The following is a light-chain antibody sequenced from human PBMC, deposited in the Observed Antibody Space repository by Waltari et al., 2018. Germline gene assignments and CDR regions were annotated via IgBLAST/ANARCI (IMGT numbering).Light chain of an antibody. CDR2: HAS. J-gene: IGKJ4*01. Sequence: IVLTQSPATLSLSPAERATPSCRASQSVSNFLAWYQQKPGQAPRLLIYHASNRATGIPARFSGRGSGTDFTLTISSLEPGDSAVYYCQQRANWPPLTFGGGTRVEI. CDR1: QSVSNF. CDR3: QQRANWPPLT. V-gene: IGKV3-11*01.